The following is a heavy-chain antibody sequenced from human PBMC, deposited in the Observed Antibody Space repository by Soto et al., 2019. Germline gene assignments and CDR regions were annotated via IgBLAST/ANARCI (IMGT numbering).Heavy chain of an antibody. Sequence: ASVKVSCKASGYTFTSYGISWVRQAPGQGLEWMGWISAYNGNTNYAQKLQGRVTMTTDTSTSTAYMELRSLRSDDTAVYYCARDNGADRKGYYYGMDVWGQGTTVTVSS. CDR1: GYTFTSYG. V-gene: IGHV1-18*01. CDR3: ARDNGADRKGYYYGMDV. CDR2: ISAYNGNT. J-gene: IGHJ6*02. D-gene: IGHD6-6*01.